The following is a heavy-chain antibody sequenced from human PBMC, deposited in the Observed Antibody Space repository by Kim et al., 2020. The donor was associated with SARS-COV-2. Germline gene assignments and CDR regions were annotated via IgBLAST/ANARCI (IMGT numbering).Heavy chain of an antibody. CDR2: IYPGNSDT. D-gene: IGHD6-19*01. CDR3: ARQIEAVAGRGNDY. J-gene: IGHJ4*02. V-gene: IGHV5-51*01. Sequence: GESLKISCKGSGYSFVSYWIGWVRQMPGKGLEWMGIIYPGNSDTRSSPSFQGQVTIAADKSISTAYLQWSSLKASDTAIYYCARQIEAVAGRGNDYWGQGTLVTVSS. CDR1: GYSFVSYW.